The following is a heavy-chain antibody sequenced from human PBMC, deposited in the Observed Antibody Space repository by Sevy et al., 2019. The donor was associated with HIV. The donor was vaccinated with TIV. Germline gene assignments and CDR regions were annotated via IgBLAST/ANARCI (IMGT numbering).Heavy chain of an antibody. D-gene: IGHD2-15*01. Sequence: GGSLRLSCAASGFTFSSYWMSWVLQAPGKGLEWVANIKQEGSEKYYVDSVKGRFTISRDNAKNSLYLQMNSLRAEDTAVYYCARVATRPKIYYFDYWGQGTLVTVSS. CDR3: ARVATRPKIYYFDY. J-gene: IGHJ4*02. CDR2: IKQEGSEK. V-gene: IGHV3-7*01. CDR1: GFTFSSYW.